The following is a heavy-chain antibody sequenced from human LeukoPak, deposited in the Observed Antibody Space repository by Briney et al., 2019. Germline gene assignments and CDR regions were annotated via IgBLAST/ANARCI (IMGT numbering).Heavy chain of an antibody. D-gene: IGHD1-26*01. CDR2: IYRDGSA. J-gene: IGHJ4*02. CDR3: ARVGSIVAAHNYFDY. Sequence: SETLSLTCNVSGDFIKRGYYWAWIRQSPGKGLEWLGSIYRDGSADYTPSLKSRLTMSVDTSKNPFSLRLSSLSAADTARYYCARVGSIVAAHNYFDYWGQGARVTVSS. CDR1: GDFIKRGYY. V-gene: IGHV4-38-2*02.